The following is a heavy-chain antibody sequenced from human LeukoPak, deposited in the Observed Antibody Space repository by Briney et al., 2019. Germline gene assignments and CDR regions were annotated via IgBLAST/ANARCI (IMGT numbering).Heavy chain of an antibody. CDR1: GGSICSGNG. V-gene: IGHV4-4*02. Sequence: SETLSLTCAVSGGSICSGNGWSWVRQPPGKGLEWIGEIYHSGSTNYNSSLKSRVTISVDKSKNQFSLKLSSVTAADTAMYYCARGGTTVAGTFWFDPWGQGTLVTVSS. CDR2: IYHSGST. CDR3: ARGGTTVAGTFWFDP. J-gene: IGHJ5*02. D-gene: IGHD6-19*01.